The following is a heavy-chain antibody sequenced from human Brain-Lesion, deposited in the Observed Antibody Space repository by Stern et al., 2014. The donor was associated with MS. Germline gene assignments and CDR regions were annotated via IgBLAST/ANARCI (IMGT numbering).Heavy chain of an antibody. CDR2: IGWDDDK. Sequence: SGPALVKPTQSLTLTCTLSGVSLSTTGMRVSWIRQPPGKALEWLARIGWDDDKFYSTSLKTRLTISKDTSKNQVVLTMTNMDPVDTATYYCARQRLYYYGSGTEGGMDVWGQGTTVTVSS. CDR3: ARQRLYYYGSGTEGGMDV. J-gene: IGHJ6*02. CDR1: GVSLSTTGMR. D-gene: IGHD3-10*01. V-gene: IGHV2-70*04.